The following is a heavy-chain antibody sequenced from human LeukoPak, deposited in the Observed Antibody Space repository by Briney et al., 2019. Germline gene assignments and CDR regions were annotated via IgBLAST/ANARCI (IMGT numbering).Heavy chain of an antibody. D-gene: IGHD2-2*01. Sequence: SVKVSCKASGFTFTSSAVQWVRQARGQRLEWIGWIVVGSGNTNYAQKFQERVTITRDMSTSTAYMELSSLRSEDTAVYYCAAEPDIVVVPAGEDYYYGMDVWGRGTTVTVSS. CDR3: AAEPDIVVVPAGEDYYYGMDV. V-gene: IGHV1-58*01. CDR1: GFTFTSSA. CDR2: IVVGSGNT. J-gene: IGHJ6*02.